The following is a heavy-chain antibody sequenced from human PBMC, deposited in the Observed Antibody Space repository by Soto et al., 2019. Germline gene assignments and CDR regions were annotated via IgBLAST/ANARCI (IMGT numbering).Heavy chain of an antibody. CDR3: ARIRDYYDSSGYALIGWAFDI. Sequence: SETLSLTCTVSGDSISSNSHYWGWIRQPPGKGLESIGNIYYSGNTNYNPSLKSRVTISVDTSKNQFSLKLSSVTAADTAVYYCARIRDYYDSSGYALIGWAFDIWGQGTMVTVSS. V-gene: IGHV4-61*05. J-gene: IGHJ3*02. CDR1: GDSISSNSHY. D-gene: IGHD3-22*01. CDR2: IYYSGNT.